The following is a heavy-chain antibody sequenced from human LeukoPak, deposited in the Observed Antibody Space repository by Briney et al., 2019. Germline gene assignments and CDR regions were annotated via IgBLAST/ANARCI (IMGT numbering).Heavy chain of an antibody. V-gene: IGHV4-34*01. CDR1: GGSFSGYY. J-gene: IGHJ4*02. CDR3: ARRGRNSSGWQDYL. D-gene: IGHD6-25*01. Sequence: SETLSLTCAVYGGSFSGYYWSWIRQPPGKGLEWIGEINHSGSTNYNPSLKSRVTISVDTSKNQFPLKLSSVTAADTAVYYCARRGRNSSGWQDYLWGQGTLVTVSS. CDR2: INHSGST.